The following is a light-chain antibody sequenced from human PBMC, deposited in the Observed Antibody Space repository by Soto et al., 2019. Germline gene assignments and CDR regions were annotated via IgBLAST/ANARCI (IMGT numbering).Light chain of an antibody. V-gene: IGLV2-23*01. J-gene: IGLJ2*01. CDR3: CSFAGTNRI. Sequence: QPVLTQPASVSGSPGQSITISCTGTSSDVGGGNLVSWYQQHPGKAPKLMIYDGSKRPSGVSNRFSGSKSGNTASLTISGLQAEDEADYYCCSFAGTNRIFGGGTKLTVL. CDR1: SSDVGGGNL. CDR2: DGS.